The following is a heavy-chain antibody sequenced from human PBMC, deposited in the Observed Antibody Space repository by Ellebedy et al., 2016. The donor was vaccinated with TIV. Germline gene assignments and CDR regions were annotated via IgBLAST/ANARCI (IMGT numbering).Heavy chain of an antibody. J-gene: IGHJ4*02. CDR3: ATSPGYYSTSPFDF. CDR1: GLTFTNAW. CDR2: IKSKADGGTT. D-gene: IGHD3-9*01. Sequence: PSETLSLTCAASGLTFTNAWMNWVRQAPGKGLEWVGRIKSKADGGTTEYAAPVRDRFSMSRDDSKNTLFLQMSSLKTEDTAVYFCATSPGYYSTSPFDFWGQGTLVAVSS. V-gene: IGHV3-15*07.